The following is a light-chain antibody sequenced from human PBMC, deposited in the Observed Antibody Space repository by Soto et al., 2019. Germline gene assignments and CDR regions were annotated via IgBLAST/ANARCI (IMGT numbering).Light chain of an antibody. CDR2: GAS. Sequence: EIVLTQSPGTLSLSPGERATLSCRASQSISSSYLAWYQQKPGQAPRLLIYGASNRATDIPDRFSGSGSGTDFTLTISRLEPEDFAVYYCQQYGSSPPWTFGQGTKVDNK. V-gene: IGKV3-20*01. CDR1: QSISSSY. J-gene: IGKJ1*01. CDR3: QQYGSSPPWT.